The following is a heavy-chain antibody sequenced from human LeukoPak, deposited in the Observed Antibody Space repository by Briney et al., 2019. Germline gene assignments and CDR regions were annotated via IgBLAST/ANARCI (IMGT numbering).Heavy chain of an antibody. CDR3: ARDLSERYSTDY. J-gene: IGHJ4*02. CDR1: GFTLSNYA. D-gene: IGHD1-26*01. Sequence: PGRSLRLSCAVSGFTLSNYAIHWVRQAPGKGLEWVAFISYDGIIKYYADSVKGRFTISRDNSQNTLDLQMNSLRAEDTAVYYCARDLSERYSTDYWGQGTLVTVSS. CDR2: ISYDGIIK. V-gene: IGHV3-30-3*01.